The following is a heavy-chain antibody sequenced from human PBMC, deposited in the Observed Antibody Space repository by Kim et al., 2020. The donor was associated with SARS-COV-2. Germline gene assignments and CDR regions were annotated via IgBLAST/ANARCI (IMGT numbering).Heavy chain of an antibody. J-gene: IGHJ6*02. CDR3: ARYSSSYEYYYYGMDV. V-gene: IGHV4-39*01. D-gene: IGHD6-6*01. Sequence: SLKSRVTISVDTSKNQFSLKRSSVTAADTAVYYCARYSSSYEYYYYGMDVWGQGTTVTVSS.